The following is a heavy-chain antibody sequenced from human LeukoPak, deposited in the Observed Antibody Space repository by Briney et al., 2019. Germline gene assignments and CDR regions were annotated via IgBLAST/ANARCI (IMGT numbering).Heavy chain of an antibody. J-gene: IGHJ5*02. D-gene: IGHD3-10*01. CDR1: GFTFSSYA. Sequence: PGGSLRLSCAASGFTFSSYAMSWVRQAPGKGLEWVSAISGSGGSTYYADSVKGRFTISRDNSKSTLYLQMNSLRAEDTAVYYCAKEPPYYYGSGSYSWFDPWGQGTLVTVSS. V-gene: IGHV3-23*01. CDR3: AKEPPYYYGSGSYSWFDP. CDR2: ISGSGGST.